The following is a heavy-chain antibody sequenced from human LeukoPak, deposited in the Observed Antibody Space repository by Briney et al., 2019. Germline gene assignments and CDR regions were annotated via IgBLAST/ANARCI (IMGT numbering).Heavy chain of an antibody. D-gene: IGHD3-3*01. CDR2: IYYSGST. Sequence: SETLSLTCTVSGGSISSSSYYWGWIRQPPGKGLEWIGSIYYSGSTYYNPSLKSRVTMSVDTSKNQFSLKLSSVTAADTAVYYCARAPVFFWGMDVWGQGTTVTVSS. V-gene: IGHV4-39*07. CDR1: GGSISSSSYY. CDR3: ARAPVFFWGMDV. J-gene: IGHJ6*02.